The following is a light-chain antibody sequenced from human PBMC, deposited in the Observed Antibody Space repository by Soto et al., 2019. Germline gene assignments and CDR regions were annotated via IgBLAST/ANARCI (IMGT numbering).Light chain of an antibody. CDR1: QSVTSSY. CDR3: QQYGCSPLT. CDR2: GAS. V-gene: IGKV3-20*01. J-gene: IGKJ2*01. Sequence: EIVLTQSPGTLSLSPGERATLSCRASQSVTSSYLAWYQHRPGQAPRLLIYGASSRATGIPDRFSGSGSGTDFTLTISRLEPEDFAVYYCQQYGCSPLTFGQGTKVEIK.